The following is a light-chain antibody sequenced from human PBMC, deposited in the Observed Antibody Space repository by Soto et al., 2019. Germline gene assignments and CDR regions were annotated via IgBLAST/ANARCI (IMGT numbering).Light chain of an antibody. V-gene: IGLV2-14*01. CDR2: DVS. J-gene: IGLJ1*01. CDR3: GSYASSSTLYV. CDR1: SSDVGGYNY. Sequence: QSALTQPASVSGSPGQSITISCTGTSSDVGGYNYVSWYQQHSGKAPKLMIYDVSNRPSGVSNRFSGSKSGNTASLTISGFQAEDEADYYCGSYASSSTLYVFGTGTKVTVL.